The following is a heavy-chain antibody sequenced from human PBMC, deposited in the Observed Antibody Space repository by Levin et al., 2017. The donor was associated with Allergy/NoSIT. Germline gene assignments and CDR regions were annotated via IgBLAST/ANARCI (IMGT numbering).Heavy chain of an antibody. V-gene: IGHV4-39*07. Sequence: SQTLSLTCTVSGGSISSSSYYWGWIRQPPGKGLEWIGSIYYSGSTYYNPSLKSRVTISVDTSKNQFSLKLSSVTAADTAVYYCARGRLWGRTTSFDYWGQGTLVTVSS. J-gene: IGHJ4*02. CDR1: GGSISSSSYY. D-gene: IGHD2-2*01. CDR3: ARGRLWGRTTSFDY. CDR2: IYYSGST.